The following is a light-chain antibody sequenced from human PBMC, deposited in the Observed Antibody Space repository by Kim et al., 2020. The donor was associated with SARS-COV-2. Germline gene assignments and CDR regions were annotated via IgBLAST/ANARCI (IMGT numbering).Light chain of an antibody. CDR1: QSVSSH. CDR3: QRHSHGPT. V-gene: IGKV3-11*01. CDR2: DAS. J-gene: IGKJ5*01. Sequence: EIVLTQSPAPLSLSPGERATLSCRASQSVSSHLVWYQHEPGQAPRLLVYDASNSATGVRGRCSGSGSETNFALTSSSLEPVDFAVCYCQRHSHGPTFGQGTRLDIK.